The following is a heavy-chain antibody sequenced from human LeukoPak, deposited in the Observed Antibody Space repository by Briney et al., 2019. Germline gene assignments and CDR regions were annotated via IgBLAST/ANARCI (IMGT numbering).Heavy chain of an antibody. CDR3: AKDLTELTLALNC. Sequence: GGSLRLSCAASGFTFSSYGMAWVRQAPGKGLEWMAVISHDGSRKYYADSVKGRFAISRDNSKNTLYLQMNSLRVEDTAVYYCAKDLTELTLALNCWGQGTLVTVSS. CDR1: GFTFSSYG. CDR2: ISHDGSRK. V-gene: IGHV3-30*18. J-gene: IGHJ4*02. D-gene: IGHD3-9*01.